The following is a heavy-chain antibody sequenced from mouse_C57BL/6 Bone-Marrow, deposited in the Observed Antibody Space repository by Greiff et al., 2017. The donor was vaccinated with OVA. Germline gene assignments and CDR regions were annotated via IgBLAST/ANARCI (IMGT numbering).Heavy chain of an antibody. V-gene: IGHV1-15*01. D-gene: IGHD2-5*01. CDR3: TRVYSNSYAMDY. Sequence: QVQLQQSGAELVRPGASVTLSCKASGYTFTDYEMHWVKQTPVHGLEWIGAIDPETGGTAYNQKFKGKAILTADNSSSTASMELRHLTSEDSAVYYSTRVYSNSYAMDYWGQGSSVTVSS. J-gene: IGHJ4*01. CDR2: IDPETGGT. CDR1: GYTFTDYE.